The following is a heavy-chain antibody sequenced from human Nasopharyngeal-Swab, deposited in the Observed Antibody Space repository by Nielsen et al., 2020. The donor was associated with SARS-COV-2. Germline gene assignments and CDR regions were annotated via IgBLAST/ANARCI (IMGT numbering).Heavy chain of an antibody. Sequence: SETLSLTCTVSGGSISSGSYYWRWIRQPAGKGLEWIGRIYTSGSTNYNPSLKSRVTISVDTSKNQFSLKLSSVTAADTAVYYCARERSGGSYYEDYWGQGTLVTVSS. D-gene: IGHD1-26*01. CDR3: ARERSGGSYYEDY. CDR2: IYTSGST. CDR1: GGSISSGSYY. V-gene: IGHV4-61*02. J-gene: IGHJ4*02.